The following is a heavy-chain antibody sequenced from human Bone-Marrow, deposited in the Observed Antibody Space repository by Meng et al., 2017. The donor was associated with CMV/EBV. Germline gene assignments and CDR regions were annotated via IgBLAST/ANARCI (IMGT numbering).Heavy chain of an antibody. D-gene: IGHD2-2*01. J-gene: IGHJ4*02. CDR2: ISSSSSYI. CDR1: GFTFSSYS. Sequence: GGSLRLSCAASGFTFSSYSMNWVRQAPGKGLEWVSYISSSSSYIYYADSVKGRFTISRDNAKNSLYLQMNSLRAEDTAVYYCARDKDIVVVSWGQGTLVTVPS. CDR3: ARDKDIVVVS. V-gene: IGHV3-21*05.